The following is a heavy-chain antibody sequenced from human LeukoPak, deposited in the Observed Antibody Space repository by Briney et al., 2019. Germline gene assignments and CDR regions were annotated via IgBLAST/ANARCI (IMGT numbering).Heavy chain of an antibody. CDR1: GFTLSSYW. CDR3: ARDIDY. CDR2: IKEEGSEK. V-gene: IGHV3-7*01. J-gene: IGHJ4*02. Sequence: PGGSLRLSCAASGFTLSSYWMSWVRQAPGKGLEWVANIKEEGSEKYHVDSVKGRFTISRDNAKNSLYLQMNSLRVEDTAVYYCARDIDYWGQGTLVTVSS.